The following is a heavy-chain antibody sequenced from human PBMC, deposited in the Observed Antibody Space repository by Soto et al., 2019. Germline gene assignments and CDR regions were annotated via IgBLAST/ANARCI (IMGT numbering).Heavy chain of an antibody. CDR2: ISSSSSYI. CDR1: GFTFSSYS. D-gene: IGHD1-7*01. CDR3: ARVAELELPHLYYCYYGMDV. J-gene: IGHJ6*02. Sequence: PGGSLRLSCAASGFTFSSYSMNWVRQAPGKGLEWVSSISSSSSYIYYADSVKGRFTISRDDAKNSLYLQMNSLRAEDTAVYYCARVAELELPHLYYCYYGMDVWGQGTTVTVSS. V-gene: IGHV3-21*01.